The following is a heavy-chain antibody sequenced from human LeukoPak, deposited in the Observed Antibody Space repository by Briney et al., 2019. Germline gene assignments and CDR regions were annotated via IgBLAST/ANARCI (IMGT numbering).Heavy chain of an antibody. J-gene: IGHJ5*02. CDR3: AREEEIA. CDR2: IYTSGST. Sequence: SETLSLTCTVSGGSISSGSYYWSWIRQPAGKGLEWIGRIYTSGSTNYNPSLKSRVTISVDTSKNQFSLKLSSVTAADTAVYYCAREEEIAWGQGTLVTVSS. V-gene: IGHV4-61*02. CDR1: GGSISSGSYY. D-gene: IGHD2-21*01.